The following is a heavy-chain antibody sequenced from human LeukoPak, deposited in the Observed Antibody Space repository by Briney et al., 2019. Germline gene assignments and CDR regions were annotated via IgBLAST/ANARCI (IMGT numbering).Heavy chain of an antibody. CDR1: GFTFSSYS. D-gene: IGHD2-2*01. V-gene: IGHV3-48*01. J-gene: IGHJ4*02. CDR3: ARGSSNFYFDY. Sequence: GGSLRLSCAASGFTFSSYSMNWVRQAPGRGLEWISYISSSSDTIYYADSVKGQFTISRDNAKNSLYLQVNNLRAEDTAVNYCARGSSNFYFDYWGQGTLVTVSS. CDR2: ISSSSDTI.